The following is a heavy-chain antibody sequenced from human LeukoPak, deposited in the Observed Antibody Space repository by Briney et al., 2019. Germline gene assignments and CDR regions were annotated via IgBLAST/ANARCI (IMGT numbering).Heavy chain of an antibody. D-gene: IGHD7-27*01. Sequence: GGSLRLSCTASGFTFGDYAMSWGRQAPGKGLEWVGLIRSKAFGGTTKYAASVKGRFTISRDDSKSIAYVQMSRLKTEDTAVYYCTRDPLGKIDYWGQGTLVTVSS. J-gene: IGHJ4*02. CDR1: GFTFGDYA. CDR3: TRDPLGKIDY. V-gene: IGHV3-49*04. CDR2: IRSKAFGGTT.